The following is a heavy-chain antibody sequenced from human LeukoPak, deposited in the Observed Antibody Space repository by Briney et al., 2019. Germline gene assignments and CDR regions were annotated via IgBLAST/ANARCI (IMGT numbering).Heavy chain of an antibody. V-gene: IGHV3-13*01. CDR1: GFTFSSYD. CDR2: IGTAGDT. Sequence: PGGSLRLSCAASGFTFSSYDMHWVRQATGKGLEWVSAIGTAGDTYYPGSVKGRFTISRENAKNSLYLQMNSLRAGDTAVYYCARGTIHQVLGPTDAFDIWGQGTMVTVSS. D-gene: IGHD3-10*01. CDR3: ARGTIHQVLGPTDAFDI. J-gene: IGHJ3*02.